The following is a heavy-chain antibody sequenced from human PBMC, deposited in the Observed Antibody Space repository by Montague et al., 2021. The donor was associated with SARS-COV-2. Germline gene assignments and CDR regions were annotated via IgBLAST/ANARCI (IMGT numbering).Heavy chain of an antibody. Sequence: SLRLSCPASGFTLSSYAMSWVRQAPGKGLEWVSAISGSGGNTYYADSVKGRFTISRDNSKNTLYVQMNRLRAEDTAVYYCAKDTGRRNYFDYWGQGTLVTVSS. D-gene: IGHD4-11*01. CDR2: ISGSGGNT. CDR3: AKDTGRRNYFDY. J-gene: IGHJ4*02. V-gene: IGHV3-23*01. CDR1: GFTLSSYA.